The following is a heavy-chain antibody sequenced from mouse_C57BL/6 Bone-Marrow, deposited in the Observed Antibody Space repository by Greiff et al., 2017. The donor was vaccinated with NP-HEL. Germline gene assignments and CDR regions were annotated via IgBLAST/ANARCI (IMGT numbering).Heavy chain of an antibody. CDR3: ARQLRPDY. D-gene: IGHD1-2*01. CDR1: GFTFSSYG. V-gene: IGHV5-6*01. Sequence: EVQLVESGGDLVKPGGSLKLSCAASGFTFSSYGMSWVRQTPDKRLEWVATISSGGSYTYYPDSVKGRFTISRDNAKNTLYLQMSSLKSEDTAMYYCARQLRPDYWGQGTTLTVSS. J-gene: IGHJ2*01. CDR2: ISSGGSYT.